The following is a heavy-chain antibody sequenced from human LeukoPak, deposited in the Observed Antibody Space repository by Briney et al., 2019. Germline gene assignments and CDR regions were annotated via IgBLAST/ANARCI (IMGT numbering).Heavy chain of an antibody. V-gene: IGHV4-38-2*02. D-gene: IGHD2-2*01. Sequence: SETLSLTCAVSGYSISSGYYWCCIRQPPGKGLEWNWSIYHSGSTYYNPSLKSRVTISVDTSKNQFSLKLSSVTAADTAVYYCARDVRMRCSSTSCNDPGWFDPWGQGTLVTVSS. CDR2: IYHSGST. CDR1: GYSISSGYY. J-gene: IGHJ5*02. CDR3: ARDVRMRCSSTSCNDPGWFDP.